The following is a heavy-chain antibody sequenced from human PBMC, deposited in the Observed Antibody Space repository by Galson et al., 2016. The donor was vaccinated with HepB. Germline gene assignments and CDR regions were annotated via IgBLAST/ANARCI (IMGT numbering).Heavy chain of an antibody. V-gene: IGHV3-33*01. CDR1: GFTFSRYG. Sequence: SLRLSCAASGFTFSRYGMHWVRQAPGKGLEWVAVIWHDGNNKYYADSAKGRFTIARDNSQSTLYLQMNSLRAEDTALYYCARDLNTAVFNVANFDNWGQGTLVTVSS. CDR3: ARDLNTAVFNVANFDN. D-gene: IGHD6-19*01. CDR2: IWHDGNNK. J-gene: IGHJ4*02.